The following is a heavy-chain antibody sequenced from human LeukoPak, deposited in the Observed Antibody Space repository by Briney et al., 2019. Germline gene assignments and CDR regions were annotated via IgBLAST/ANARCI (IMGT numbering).Heavy chain of an antibody. CDR1: GFTFSSYG. J-gene: IGHJ4*02. Sequence: GGTLRLSCAASGFTFSSYGMSWVRQAPGKGLEWVSNISGSGSGGSTYYADSVKGRFTISRDNSKNTLYLQMNSLRAEDTAVYYCAKSGYNRFDYWGQGTLVTVSS. CDR2: ISGSGSGGST. V-gene: IGHV3-23*01. CDR3: AKSGYNRFDY. D-gene: IGHD5-24*01.